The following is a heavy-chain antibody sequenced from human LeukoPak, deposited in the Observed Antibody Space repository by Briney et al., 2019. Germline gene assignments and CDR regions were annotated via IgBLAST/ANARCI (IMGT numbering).Heavy chain of an antibody. Sequence: GGSLRLSCAASGFTFSSYAMHWVRQAPGKGLEWVAVISYDGSNKYYADSVKGRFTISRDNSKNTLYLQMNSLRAEDTAVYYCARAPTTIFGVVSSRGFDYYYMDVWGKGTTVTVSS. CDR3: ARAPTTIFGVVSSRGFDYYYMDV. CDR1: GFTFSSYA. J-gene: IGHJ6*03. CDR2: ISYDGSNK. V-gene: IGHV3-30-3*01. D-gene: IGHD3-3*01.